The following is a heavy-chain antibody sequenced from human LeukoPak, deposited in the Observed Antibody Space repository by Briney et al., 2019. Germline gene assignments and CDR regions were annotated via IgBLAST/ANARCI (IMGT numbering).Heavy chain of an antibody. J-gene: IGHJ4*02. CDR1: GFTFSTYS. V-gene: IGHV3-48*01. D-gene: IGHD6-13*01. CDR3: ARDYYSSSWDNGY. Sequence: GGSLRLSCAASGFTFSTYSMNWVRQAPGKGLEWVSYISPSSSTIYYADSVKGRFTISRDNDKNSLYLQMSSLRAEDTAVYYCARDYYSSSWDNGYWGQGTLVTVSS. CDR2: ISPSSSTI.